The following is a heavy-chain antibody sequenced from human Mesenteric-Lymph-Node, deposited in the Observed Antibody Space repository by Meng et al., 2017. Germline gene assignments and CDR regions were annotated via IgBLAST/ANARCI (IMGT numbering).Heavy chain of an antibody. J-gene: IGHJ3*02. CDR2: IYYSGST. CDR3: ARLTLWFGELFPDAFDI. V-gene: IGHV4-31*03. CDR1: GGSISSGGYY. Sequence: LRLSCTVSGGSISSGGYYWSWIRQHPGKGLEWIGYIYYSGSTYYNPSLKSRVTISVDTSKNQFSLKLSSVTAADTAVYYCARLTLWFGELFPDAFDIWGQGTMVTVSS. D-gene: IGHD3-10*01.